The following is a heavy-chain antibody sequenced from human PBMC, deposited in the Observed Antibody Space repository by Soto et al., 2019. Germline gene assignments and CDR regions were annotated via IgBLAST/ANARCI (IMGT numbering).Heavy chain of an antibody. CDR1: GFTFTSSA. Sequence: KISCAASGFTFTSSAVQWVRQARGQRLEWIGWIVVGSGNTNYAQKFQERVTITRDMSTSTAYMELSSLRSEDTAVYYCAADRKTYYDSSGYYYYGMDVWGQGTTVTVSS. CDR3: AADRKTYYDSSGYYYYGMDV. CDR2: IVVGSGNT. V-gene: IGHV1-58*01. D-gene: IGHD3-22*01. J-gene: IGHJ6*02.